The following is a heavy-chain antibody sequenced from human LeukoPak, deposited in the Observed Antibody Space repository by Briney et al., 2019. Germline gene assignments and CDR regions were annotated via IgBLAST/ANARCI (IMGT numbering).Heavy chain of an antibody. D-gene: IGHD2-21*02. J-gene: IGHJ4*02. CDR2: IYPGDSDT. Sequence: GESLKISCKGSGYSFTSYWIGWVRQMPGKGLEWMGIIYPGDSDTRYSPSFQGQVTISADKSISTAYLQWSSLKASDTAMYYCARGAYCGGDCYLKTGDFDYWGQGTLVTVSS. CDR3: ARGAYCGGDCYLKTGDFDY. CDR1: GYSFTSYW. V-gene: IGHV5-51*01.